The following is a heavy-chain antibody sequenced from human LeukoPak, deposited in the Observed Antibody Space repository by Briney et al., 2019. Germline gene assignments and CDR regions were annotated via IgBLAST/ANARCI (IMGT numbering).Heavy chain of an antibody. CDR2: ISSSGDTL. J-gene: IGHJ4*02. D-gene: IGHD3-9*01. V-gene: IGHV3-48*03. CDR1: GFTFSSFE. CDR3: VGADYDILTGYYIDY. Sequence: PGGSLRLSCAASGFTFSSFEMHWVRQAPGKGLEWVSYISSSGDTLYYANSMKGRLTISRDNAKNSLYLQMDSLRAEDTAVYYCVGADYDILTGYYIDYWGQGTLVTVSS.